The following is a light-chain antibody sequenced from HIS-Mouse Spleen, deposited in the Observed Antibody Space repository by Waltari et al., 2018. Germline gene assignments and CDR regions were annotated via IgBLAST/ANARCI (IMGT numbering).Light chain of an antibody. J-gene: IGKJ1*01. V-gene: IGKV1-8*01. CDR1: QGISSY. CDR3: QQYYSYPRT. CDR2: AGS. Sequence: AIRMTQSPSSLSASTGDRVTIPCLASQGISSYLAWYQQKPGKAPKILIYAGSTLQSWVPSRVVGSGAGTDFTLTISCLQSEDFATYYCQQYYSYPRTFGQGTKVEIK.